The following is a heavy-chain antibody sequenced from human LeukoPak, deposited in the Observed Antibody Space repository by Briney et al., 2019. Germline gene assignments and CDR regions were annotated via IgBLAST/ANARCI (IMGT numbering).Heavy chain of an antibody. J-gene: IGHJ4*02. CDR2: ISSSSSTI. V-gene: IGHV3-48*01. CDR3: ARLYCSSTSCYISEQNFDY. Sequence: QSGGSLRLSCAASGFTFSSYSMNWVRQAPGKGLEWVSYISSSSSTIYYADSVKGRFTISRDNAKNSLYLQMNSLRAEDTAVYYCARLYCSSTSCYISEQNFDYWGQGTLVTVSS. D-gene: IGHD2-2*02. CDR1: GFTFSSYS.